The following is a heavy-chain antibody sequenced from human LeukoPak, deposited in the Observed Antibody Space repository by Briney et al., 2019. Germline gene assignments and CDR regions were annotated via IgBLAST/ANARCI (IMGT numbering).Heavy chain of an antibody. D-gene: IGHD6-13*01. CDR3: ARARESMATAGSFFDF. J-gene: IGHJ4*02. CDR2: IYHSGRT. Sequence: SQTLSLTCGVSGDSISSGGYSWSWIRQPPGNGLEWIGYIYHSGRTNYNPSLKSRVSISVDRSKNQFSLKLRSVTAADTAVYYCARARESMATAGSFFDFWGQGTLVTVSS. V-gene: IGHV4-30-2*01. CDR1: GDSISSGGYS.